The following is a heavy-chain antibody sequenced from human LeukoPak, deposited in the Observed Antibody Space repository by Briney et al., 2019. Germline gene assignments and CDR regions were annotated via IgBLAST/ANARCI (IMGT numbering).Heavy chain of an antibody. J-gene: IGHJ3*02. Sequence: PGGSLRLSCAASGFTFSRYWMSWVRQAPGKGLEWVANINQDGGETYYVDSVKGRFTISRDNAKNSVYLQMNSLRAEDTAVYHCARGSSSTYYQHSGAFDIWGQGTMVTVSS. CDR1: GFTFSRYW. D-gene: IGHD3-22*01. CDR3: ARGSSSTYYQHSGAFDI. CDR2: INQDGGET. V-gene: IGHV3-7*01.